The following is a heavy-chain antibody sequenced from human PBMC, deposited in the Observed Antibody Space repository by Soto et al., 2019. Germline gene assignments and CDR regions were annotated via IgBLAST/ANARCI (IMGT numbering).Heavy chain of an antibody. CDR2: ISYDGSNK. CDR3: ARTPPGATMVRGPYYYFDL. Sequence: SLRLSCAASGFTFSSYAMHWVRQAPGKGLEWVAVISYDGSNKYYADSVKGRFTISRDNSKNTLYLQMNSLRAEDTAVYYCARTPPGATMVRGPYYYFDLWGRGTLVTVSS. V-gene: IGHV3-30-3*01. D-gene: IGHD3-10*01. CDR1: GFTFSSYA. J-gene: IGHJ2*01.